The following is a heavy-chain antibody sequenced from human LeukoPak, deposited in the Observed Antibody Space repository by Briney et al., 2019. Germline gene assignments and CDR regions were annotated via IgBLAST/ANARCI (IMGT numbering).Heavy chain of an antibody. CDR2: ISAYNGNT. J-gene: IGHJ4*02. D-gene: IGHD4-17*01. CDR3: ARDVDYGDYDY. V-gene: IGHV1-18*04. Sequence: ASVKVSCKASGYTFTSYGISWVRQAPGQGLEWMGWISAYNGNTNYAQKLQGRVTMTTDTSTSTAHMELRSLRSDDTAVYYCARDVDYGDYDYWGQGTLVTVSS. CDR1: GYTFTSYG.